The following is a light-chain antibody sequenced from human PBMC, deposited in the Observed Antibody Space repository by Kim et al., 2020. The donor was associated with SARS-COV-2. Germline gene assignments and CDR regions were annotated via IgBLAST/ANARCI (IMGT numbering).Light chain of an antibody. V-gene: IGLV1-40*01. CDR2: SNS. Sequence: QRVTISCTGSSSNIGTGYDVHWYQQFPGTAPKLVIFSNSNRPSGVPDRFSGSKSGTSASLAITGLQAEDEADYYCQSYDSSLSGYVFGTGTKVTVL. J-gene: IGLJ1*01. CDR3: QSYDSSLSGYV. CDR1: SSNIGTGYD.